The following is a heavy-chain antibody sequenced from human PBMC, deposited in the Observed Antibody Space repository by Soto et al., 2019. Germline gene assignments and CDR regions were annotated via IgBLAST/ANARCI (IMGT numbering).Heavy chain of an antibody. D-gene: IGHD5-18*01. J-gene: IGHJ6*02. CDR2: IIPIFGTA. CDR1: GGTFSSYA. Sequence: QVQLVQSGAEVKKPGSSVKVSCKASGGTFSSYAISWVRQAPGQGLEWMGGIIPIFGTANYAQKFQGRVTITADKSTSTDYMELSSLRSEDTAVYYCGREYSYGYGMDVWGQGTTVTVSS. CDR3: GREYSYGYGMDV. V-gene: IGHV1-69*06.